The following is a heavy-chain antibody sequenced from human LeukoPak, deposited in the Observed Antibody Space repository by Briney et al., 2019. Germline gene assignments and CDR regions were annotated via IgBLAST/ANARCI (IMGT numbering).Heavy chain of an antibody. D-gene: IGHD3-3*01. V-gene: IGHV4-4*07. CDR2: IYTSGST. J-gene: IGHJ6*02. CDR3: ARDRSDFWSGYYTGYYYGMDV. Sequence: SETLSLTCTVSGGSISSYYWSWIRQPAGEGLEWIGRIYTSGSTNYNPSLKSRVTMSVDTSKNQFSLKLSSVTAADTAVYYCARDRSDFWSGYYTGYYYGMDVWGQGTTVTVSS. CDR1: GGSISSYY.